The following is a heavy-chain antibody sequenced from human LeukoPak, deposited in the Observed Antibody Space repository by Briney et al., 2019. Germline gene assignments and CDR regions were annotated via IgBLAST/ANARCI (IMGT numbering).Heavy chain of an antibody. D-gene: IGHD6-19*01. CDR1: GGSISSYY. CDR3: ARAKAVYYYMDV. Sequence: SETLSLTCTVSGGSISSYYWSWIRQPAGQGLGWIGRIYTSGSTNYNPSLKSRVTMSVDTSKNQFSLKLSSVTAADTAVYYCARAKAVYYYMDVWGKGTTVTVSS. CDR2: IYTSGST. J-gene: IGHJ6*03. V-gene: IGHV4-4*07.